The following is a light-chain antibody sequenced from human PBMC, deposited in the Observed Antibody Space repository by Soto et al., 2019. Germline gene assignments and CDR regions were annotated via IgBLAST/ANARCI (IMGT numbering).Light chain of an antibody. Sequence: SSELTQPPSVSVAPGKTARITCGGNNIGSKSVHWYQQKAGQAPILAMYYDSDRPSGIPERFSGSNSGNTATLTISTVEAGDEADYYCQVWDIRSNHVVFGGGTKLTVL. CDR1: NIGSKS. CDR2: YDS. V-gene: IGLV3-21*04. J-gene: IGLJ2*01. CDR3: QVWDIRSNHVV.